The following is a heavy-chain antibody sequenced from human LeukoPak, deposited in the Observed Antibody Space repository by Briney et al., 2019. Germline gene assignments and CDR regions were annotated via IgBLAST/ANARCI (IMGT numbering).Heavy chain of an antibody. CDR3: ARDRVTTAYYYYGMDV. J-gene: IGHJ6*02. V-gene: IGHV3-23*01. Sequence: GGSLRLSCAASGFTFSSYAMSWVRQAPGKGLEWVSAISGSGGSTYYADSVKGRFTISRDNSKNTLYLQMNSLRAEDTAVYYCARDRVTTAYYYYGMDVWGQGTTVTVSS. D-gene: IGHD4-11*01. CDR2: ISGSGGST. CDR1: GFTFSSYA.